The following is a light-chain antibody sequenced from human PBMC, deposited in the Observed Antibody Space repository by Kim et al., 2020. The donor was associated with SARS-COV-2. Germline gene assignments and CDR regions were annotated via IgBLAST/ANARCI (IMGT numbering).Light chain of an antibody. V-gene: IGKV1D-16*01. J-gene: IGKJ1*01. CDR1: QGISTS. Sequence: AAVGDTVTITCGASQGISTSLAWYQQKPEKAPKSLLYGASSLQSGVPSRFSGSGSGTDFTLTISSLQPEDFATYYCQQYSTYPRTFGQGTKVEIK. CDR2: GAS. CDR3: QQYSTYPRT.